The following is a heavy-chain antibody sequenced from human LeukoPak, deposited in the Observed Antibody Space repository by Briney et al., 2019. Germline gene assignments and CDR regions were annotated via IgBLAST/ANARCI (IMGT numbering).Heavy chain of an antibody. D-gene: IGHD3-22*01. CDR3: ARVVYYYDSSGSYYFDY. CDR1: GGSISSYY. V-gene: IGHV4-59*01. J-gene: IGHJ4*02. Sequence: SETLSLTCTVSGGSISSYYWSWIRQPPGKGLEWIGYIYYSGSTNYNPSLKSRVTISVDTSKNQFSLKLSSVTAADTAVYYCARVVYYYDSSGSYYFDYWGQGTLVTVSS. CDR2: IYYSGST.